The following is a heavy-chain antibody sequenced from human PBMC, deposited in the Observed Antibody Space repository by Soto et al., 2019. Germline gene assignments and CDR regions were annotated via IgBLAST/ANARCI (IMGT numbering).Heavy chain of an antibody. J-gene: IGHJ3*02. CDR1: GGTFSSYA. D-gene: IGHD3-3*01. CDR2: IIPIFGTA. Sequence: SSVKVSCKASGGTFSSYAISWVRQAPGQGLEWMGGIIPIFGTANYAQKFQGRVTITADESTSTAYMELSSLRSEDTTVYYCAKTWSGYYGAFGIWGQGTMVTVSS. V-gene: IGHV1-69*13. CDR3: AKTWSGYYGAFGI.